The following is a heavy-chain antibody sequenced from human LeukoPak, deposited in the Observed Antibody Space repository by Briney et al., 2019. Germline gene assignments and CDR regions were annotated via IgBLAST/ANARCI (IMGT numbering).Heavy chain of an antibody. CDR2: INHSGST. CDR1: GGSFSGYY. Sequence: SETLSLTCAVYGGSFSGYYWSWIRQPPGKGLEWIGEINHSGSTNYNPSLKSRVTISVDTSKNQFSLKLSSVTAADTAVYYCARSYGNGYNFDYWGQGTLVTVSS. J-gene: IGHJ4*02. D-gene: IGHD5-24*01. CDR3: ARSYGNGYNFDY. V-gene: IGHV4-34*01.